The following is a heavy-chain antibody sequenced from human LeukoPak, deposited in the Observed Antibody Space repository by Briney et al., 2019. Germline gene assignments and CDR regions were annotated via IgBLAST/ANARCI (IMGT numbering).Heavy chain of an antibody. Sequence: SETLSLACTVSGDSLNSYYWTWIRQPPGEGLQWIGYIFYSGSSNYNASLRSRVAISVDTSKNQFSLKLTSVTAADTAVYYCAGRAARFFDYWGQGILVTVSS. J-gene: IGHJ4*02. D-gene: IGHD6-25*01. CDR3: AGRAARFFDY. V-gene: IGHV4-59*01. CDR2: IFYSGSS. CDR1: GDSLNSYY.